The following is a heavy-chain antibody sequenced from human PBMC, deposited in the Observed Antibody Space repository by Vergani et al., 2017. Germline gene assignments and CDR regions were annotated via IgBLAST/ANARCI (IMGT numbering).Heavy chain of an antibody. Sequence: QVQLVQSGAEVKKPGSSVKVSCTASGGTFSSYAISWVRQAPGQGLEWMGRIIHIFGTANYAQKFQGRVTITADESTSTAYMELSSLRSEDTAVYYCAREYVRYSYGSLGMDVWGQGTTVTVSS. J-gene: IGHJ6*02. V-gene: IGHV1-69*13. CDR1: GGTFSSYA. D-gene: IGHD5-18*01. CDR2: IIHIFGTA. CDR3: AREYVRYSYGSLGMDV.